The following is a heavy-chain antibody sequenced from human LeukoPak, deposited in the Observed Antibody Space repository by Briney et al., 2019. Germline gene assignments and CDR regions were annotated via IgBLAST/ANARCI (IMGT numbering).Heavy chain of an antibody. CDR3: AKDLTYYYDSSGYSSGGD. J-gene: IGHJ4*02. CDR1: GFTVSSIY. CDR2: IYSGGTT. D-gene: IGHD3-22*01. Sequence: GGSLRLSCAASGFTVSSIYMSWVRQAPGKGLEWVSIIYSGGTTYYADSVKGRFTISRDNSKNTLYLQMNSLRAEDTAVYYCAKDLTYYYDSSGYSSGGDWGQGTLVTVSS. V-gene: IGHV3-53*05.